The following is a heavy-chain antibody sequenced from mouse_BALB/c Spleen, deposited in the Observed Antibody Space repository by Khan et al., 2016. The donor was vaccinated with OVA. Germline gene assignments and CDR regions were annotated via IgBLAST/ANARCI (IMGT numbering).Heavy chain of an antibody. Sequence: QVQLKQSGAELVRPGVSVKISCKGSGYTFTHYAMHWVKQSHAKSLEWIGVISTYYGDADYNQKFKGKATMTVDKSSSTAYMELARLTSEDSAIYYGARGSGNSRFAYWGQGTLVTVSA. CDR2: ISTYYGDA. V-gene: IGHV1S137*01. CDR3: ARGSGNSRFAY. D-gene: IGHD1-3*01. J-gene: IGHJ3*01. CDR1: GYTFTHYA.